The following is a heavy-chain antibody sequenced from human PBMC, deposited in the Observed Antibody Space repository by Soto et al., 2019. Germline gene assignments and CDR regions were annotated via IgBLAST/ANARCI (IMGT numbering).Heavy chain of an antibody. V-gene: IGHV3-48*02. D-gene: IGHD2-15*01. CDR2: ISGSGTM. J-gene: IGHJ4*02. Sequence: EVQLVESGGGLVQPGGSLRLSCAASGFTFSYSGMNWVRQAPGKGPEWVSYISGSGTMYYADAVKARFTISRDNAKNSLYLQMNRLRDEDTAVYYCARVHGREVRMWGQGTLVTVSS. CDR1: GFTFSYSG. CDR3: ARVHGREVRM.